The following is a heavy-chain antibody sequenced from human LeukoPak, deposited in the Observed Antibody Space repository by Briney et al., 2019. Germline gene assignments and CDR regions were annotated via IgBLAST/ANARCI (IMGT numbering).Heavy chain of an antibody. Sequence: PGRSLRLSCAASGFTLSSYGMHWVRQAPGKGLEWVTLKSYDGSNKYYADSVKGRFIISRDNSNNTLYLQMNSLRPEDTAVYYCAKASGYDSFFDYWGQGTLVTVSS. CDR2: KSYDGSNK. CDR3: AKASGYDSFFDY. J-gene: IGHJ4*02. D-gene: IGHD5-12*01. CDR1: GFTLSSYG. V-gene: IGHV3-30*18.